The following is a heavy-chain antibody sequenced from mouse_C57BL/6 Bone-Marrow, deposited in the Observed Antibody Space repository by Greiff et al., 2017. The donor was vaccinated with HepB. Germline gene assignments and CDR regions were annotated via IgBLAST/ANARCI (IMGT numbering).Heavy chain of an antibody. J-gene: IGHJ2*01. V-gene: IGHV1-80*01. D-gene: IGHD1-1*01. CDR2: IYPGDGDT. Sequence: QVQLKQSGAELVKPGASVKISCKASGYAFSSYWMNWVKQRPGKGLEWIGQIYPGDGDTNYNGKFKGKATLTADKSSSTAYMQLSSLTSEDSAVYFCARRNYGCSHFDYWGQGTTLTVSS. CDR1: GYAFSSYW. CDR3: ARRNYGCSHFDY.